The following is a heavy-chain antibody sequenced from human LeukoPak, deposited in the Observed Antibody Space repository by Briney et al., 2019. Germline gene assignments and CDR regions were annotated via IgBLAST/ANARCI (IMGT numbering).Heavy chain of an antibody. CDR2: ISSSGSAT. J-gene: IGHJ4*02. V-gene: IGHV3-48*03. D-gene: IGHD1-26*01. CDR1: GFTFSTYE. Sequence: PGGSLRLSCAASGFTFSTYEMNWVRQAPGKGLEWVSYISSSGSATYYADSVKGRFAISRDNAKDSLYLQMNSLRDDDTAVFYCAREASGSYYDLDYWGQGTLVTVSS. CDR3: AREASGSYYDLDY.